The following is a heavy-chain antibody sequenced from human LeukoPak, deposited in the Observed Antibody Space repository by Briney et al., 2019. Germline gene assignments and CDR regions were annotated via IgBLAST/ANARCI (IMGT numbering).Heavy chain of an antibody. CDR2: IYPGDSDI. J-gene: IGHJ4*02. Sequence: GESLKIPCKGSGYSVTTYWIAWVRQMPGKGLEWMGIIYPGDSDIRFSPSFQGQVTISADKSISTAYLQWSSLKASDTAMYYCARLGRYSSSQHGELVSWGQGTLVTVTS. CDR3: ARLGRYSSSQHGELVS. D-gene: IGHD2-2*01. CDR1: GYSVTTYW. V-gene: IGHV5-51*01.